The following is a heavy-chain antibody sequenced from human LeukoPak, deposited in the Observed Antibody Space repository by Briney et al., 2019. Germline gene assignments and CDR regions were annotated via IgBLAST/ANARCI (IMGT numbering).Heavy chain of an antibody. CDR1: GVSIKSYY. J-gene: IGHJ4*02. CDR2: MHHSGSS. CDR3: AGGYGSSWSFDH. Sequence: PSETLSPTCSVSGVSIKSYYWNWVRQSPGRGLEWIGYMHHSGSSHYNPFLKSRVSISLDTSKNQSYLRVSSVTAADTAVYYCAGGYGSSWSFDHWGQGTLATVSS. D-gene: IGHD2-2*01. V-gene: IGHV4-59*01.